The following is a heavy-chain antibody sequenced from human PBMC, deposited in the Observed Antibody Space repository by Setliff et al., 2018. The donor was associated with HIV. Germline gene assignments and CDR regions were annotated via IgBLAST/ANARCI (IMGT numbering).Heavy chain of an antibody. D-gene: IGHD3-3*01. Sequence: GGSLRLSCADSGFTFSSYAMSWVRQAPGKGLEWVSAISGSGGSTGYADSVKGRFTISRDNAKSFLYLQMNSLRAEDTALYYCARSDTIFGVAPIYWGQGILVTVSS. V-gene: IGHV3-20*04. CDR3: ARSDTIFGVAPIY. CDR1: GFTFSSYA. J-gene: IGHJ4*02. CDR2: ISGSGGST.